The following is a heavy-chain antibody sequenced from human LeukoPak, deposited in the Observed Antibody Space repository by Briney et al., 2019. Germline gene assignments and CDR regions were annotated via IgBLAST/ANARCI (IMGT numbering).Heavy chain of an antibody. D-gene: IGHD1-26*01. V-gene: IGHV3-7*03. CDR3: AKGVGATSSVVDY. J-gene: IGHJ4*02. CDR2: IKQDGSEK. Sequence: ETLSLSCSLSCGSITKYYWSWIRQPPGKGLEWVANIKQDGSEKYYVDSVKGRFTISRDNAKNSLYLQMNSLRAEDTALYYCAKGVGATSSVVDYWGQGTLVTVSS. CDR1: CGSITKYY.